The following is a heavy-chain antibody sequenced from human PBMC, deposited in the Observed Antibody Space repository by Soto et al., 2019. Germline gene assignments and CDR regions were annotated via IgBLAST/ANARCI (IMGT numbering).Heavy chain of an antibody. D-gene: IGHD2-2*01. V-gene: IGHV3-23*01. J-gene: IGHJ4*02. Sequence: EVQLLESGGGLVQPGGSLRLSCAASGFTFSTYVMSWVRQAPGQGLEWVSAITGGADDTYNVDSVRGRFTISREKSKNTLYLQMNSLRAEDTAVYYCAKGSSNSRPYYFDYWGQGTLVTVSS. CDR3: AKGSSNSRPYYFDY. CDR2: ITGGADDT. CDR1: GFTFSTYV.